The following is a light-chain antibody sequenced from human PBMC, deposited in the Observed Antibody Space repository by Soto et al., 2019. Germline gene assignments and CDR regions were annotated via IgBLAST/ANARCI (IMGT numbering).Light chain of an antibody. CDR1: SSNIGAGYD. J-gene: IGLJ2*01. CDR2: ANY. V-gene: IGLV1-40*01. Sequence: QSVLTQPPSVSGAPGQRVTISCTGSSSNIGAGYDVHWYQHLPGTAPKLLIYANYNRPSGVPDRFTGSKSDTTASLAITGLQADDESEYYCQSYDSSLSVAVFGGGTKLTVL. CDR3: QSYDSSLSVAV.